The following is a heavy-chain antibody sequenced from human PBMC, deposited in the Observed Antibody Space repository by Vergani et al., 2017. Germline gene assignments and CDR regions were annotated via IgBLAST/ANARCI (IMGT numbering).Heavy chain of an antibody. CDR2: INHSGST. V-gene: IGHV4-34*01. Sequence: QVQLQQWGAGLLKPSETLSLTCAVYGGSFSGYYWSWIRQPPGKGLEWIGEINHSGSTNYNPSLKSRVTISVDTSKNQFSLKLSSVTAADTAVYYCARDWHDVSSGWPLPMGFDPWGQGTLVTVSS. CDR1: GGSFSGYY. J-gene: IGHJ5*02. CDR3: ARDWHDVSSGWPLPMGFDP. D-gene: IGHD3-10*01.